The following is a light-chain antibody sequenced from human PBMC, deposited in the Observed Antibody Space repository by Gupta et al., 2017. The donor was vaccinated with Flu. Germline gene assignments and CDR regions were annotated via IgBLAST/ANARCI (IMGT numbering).Light chain of an antibody. V-gene: IGKV1-39*01. CDR3: QQSDSTPLT. Sequence: DIQMTQSPSSLSASVGDRVTITCRASQSISSYLNWYQQKPGKAPKLLIYAASNFQSGVPSRFSGSGSGTDFSLTISSLQPEDFATYYCQQSDSTPLTFGGGTKVEIK. CDR1: QSISSY. CDR2: AAS. J-gene: IGKJ4*01.